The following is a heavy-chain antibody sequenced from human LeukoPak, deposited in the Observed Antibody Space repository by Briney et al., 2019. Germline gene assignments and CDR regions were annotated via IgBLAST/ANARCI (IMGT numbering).Heavy chain of an antibody. J-gene: IGHJ4*02. Sequence: GGSLRLSCAASGFTFSSYTMSWVRQAPGKGLEWVSAISGSGADSYYADSVKGRFTISRDNSKNTLCLQMNSLRAEDTAVYYCAKCGDGSCYSPGAYWGQGTLVTVSS. CDR1: GFTFSSYT. D-gene: IGHD2-15*01. V-gene: IGHV3-23*01. CDR2: ISGSGADS. CDR3: AKCGDGSCYSPGAY.